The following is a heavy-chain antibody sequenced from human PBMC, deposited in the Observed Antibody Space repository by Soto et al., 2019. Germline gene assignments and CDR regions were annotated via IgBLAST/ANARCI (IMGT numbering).Heavy chain of an antibody. CDR3: ARASGGSLLIDY. Sequence: QLQLQESGSGLVKPSQTLSLTWAVSGGSNSSGGYSWSWIWQPPGKGLEWIGYIYHSGSTYYNPSLKSRVTISVDRSKNQFSLKLSSVTAADTAVYYCARASGGSLLIDYWGQGTLVTVSS. J-gene: IGHJ4*02. CDR1: GGSNSSGGYS. D-gene: IGHD2-15*01. CDR2: IYHSGST. V-gene: IGHV4-30-2*01.